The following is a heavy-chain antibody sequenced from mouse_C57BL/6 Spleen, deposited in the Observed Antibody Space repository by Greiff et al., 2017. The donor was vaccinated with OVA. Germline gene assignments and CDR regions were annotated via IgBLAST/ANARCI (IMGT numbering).Heavy chain of an antibody. Sequence: VQLQQSGPGLVAPSQRLSITCTVSGFSLTSYAISWVRQPPGKGLEWLGVIWTGGGTNYNSALKSRLSISKDNSKSQVFLKMNSLQTDDTARYYCARNRGPIYYDYEGDAMDDWGQGTSVTVSS. V-gene: IGHV2-9-1*01. CDR3: ARNRGPIYYDYEGDAMDD. CDR2: IWTGGGT. D-gene: IGHD2-4*01. CDR1: GFSLTSYA. J-gene: IGHJ4*01.